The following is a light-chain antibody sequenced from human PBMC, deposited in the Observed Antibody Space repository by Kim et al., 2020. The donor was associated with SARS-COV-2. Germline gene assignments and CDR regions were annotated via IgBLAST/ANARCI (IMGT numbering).Light chain of an antibody. Sequence: EIVMTQSPATLSVSPGERTTLSCRASQSISSTLAWYQQKPGQAPRLLIHDASIRATGIPARFSGSGSGTEFTLTIGSLQSEDFAVYYCQHYFNWPSTFGQGTRLEIK. CDR2: DAS. CDR1: QSISST. V-gene: IGKV3-15*01. CDR3: QHYFNWPST. J-gene: IGKJ5*01.